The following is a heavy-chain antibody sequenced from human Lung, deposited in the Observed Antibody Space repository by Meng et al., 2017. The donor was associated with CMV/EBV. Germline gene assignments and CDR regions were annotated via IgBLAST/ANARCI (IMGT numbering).Heavy chain of an antibody. D-gene: IGHD3-10*01. CDR2: IYHSGST. V-gene: IGHV4-39*01. Sequence: QRRLQESGPGLVKPSEPLSLTCTVSGGSISSSNYYWDWIRQPPGKGLEWIGAIYHSGSTSYNPSLQSRVTMFVDTSKNQFSLMLTSVTATDTAVYYCARRRGGSGRDCWGQGTLVTVSS. CDR3: ARRRGGSGRDC. J-gene: IGHJ4*02. CDR1: GGSISSSNYY.